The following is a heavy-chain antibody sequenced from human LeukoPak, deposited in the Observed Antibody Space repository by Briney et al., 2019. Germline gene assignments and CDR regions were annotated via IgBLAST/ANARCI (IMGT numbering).Heavy chain of an antibody. CDR1: GFTFSSYS. D-gene: IGHD5-24*01. CDR2: ISSSSSTI. J-gene: IGHJ4*02. CDR3: ARGRRRDGYNYAY. V-gene: IGHV3-48*04. Sequence: GGSLRLSCAASGFTFSSYSMNWIRQAPGKGLEWVSYISSSSSTIYYADSVKGRFTISRDNAKNSLYLQMNSLRAEDTAVYYCARGRRRDGYNYAYWGQGTLVTVSP.